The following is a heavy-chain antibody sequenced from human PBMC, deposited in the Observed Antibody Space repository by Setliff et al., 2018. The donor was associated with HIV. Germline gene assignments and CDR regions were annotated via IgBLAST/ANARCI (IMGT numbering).Heavy chain of an antibody. V-gene: IGHV4-61*09. CDR1: GGSLNNVNYY. CDR3: ARIETGSYVLDS. Sequence: KASETLSLTCTVSGGSLNNVNYYWTWIRQPAGKGLEWIGHIFGSGTTTYNSSLESRVTISKDTSKHHFSLSLSSVTAADTAVYYCARIETGSYVLDSWGQGTLVTVSS. J-gene: IGHJ4*02. D-gene: IGHD2-21*01. CDR2: IFGSGTT.